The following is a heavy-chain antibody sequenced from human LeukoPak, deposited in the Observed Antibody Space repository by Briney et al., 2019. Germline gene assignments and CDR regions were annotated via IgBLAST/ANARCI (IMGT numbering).Heavy chain of an antibody. CDR2: IYHSGST. V-gene: IGHV4-38-2*01. J-gene: IGHJ6*03. CDR3: ARRSPYYYYYYMEV. D-gene: IGHD3-10*01. CDR1: GYSISSGYY. Sequence: SETLSLTCAVSGYSISSGYYWGWIRQPPGKGLEWIGSIYHSGSTYYNPSPKSRVTISVDTSKNQYSLKLSSVTAADTAVYYCARRSPYYYYYYMEVWGKGTTVTVSS.